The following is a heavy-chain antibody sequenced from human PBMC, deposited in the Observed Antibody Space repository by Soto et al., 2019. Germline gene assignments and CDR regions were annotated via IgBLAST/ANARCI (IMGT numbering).Heavy chain of an antibody. J-gene: IGHJ4*02. CDR2: IYSGGST. CDR3: ARVSDYYDSSGYSTNFDY. D-gene: IGHD3-22*01. CDR1: GFTFSSYW. Sequence: TGGSLRLSCAASGFTFSSYWMHWVRQAPGKGLVWVSRIYSGGSTYYADSVKGRFTISRDNSMKTLYLQMNSLRAEDTAVYYCARVSDYYDSSGYSTNFDYWGQGTQVTVSS. V-gene: IGHV3-66*01.